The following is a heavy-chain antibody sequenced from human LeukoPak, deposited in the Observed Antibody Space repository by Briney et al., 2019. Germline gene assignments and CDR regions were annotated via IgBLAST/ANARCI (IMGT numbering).Heavy chain of an antibody. V-gene: IGHV1-18*01. D-gene: IGHD6-13*01. CDR2: ISAYNGNT. Sequence: ASVKVSCKASGYTFTSYGISWVRQAPGQGLEWMGWISAYNGNTNYAQKLQGRGTMTTDTSTSTAYMELRSLRSDDTAVYYCARDRDSSSWPPRDWFDPWGQGTLVTVSS. J-gene: IGHJ5*02. CDR3: ARDRDSSSWPPRDWFDP. CDR1: GYTFTSYG.